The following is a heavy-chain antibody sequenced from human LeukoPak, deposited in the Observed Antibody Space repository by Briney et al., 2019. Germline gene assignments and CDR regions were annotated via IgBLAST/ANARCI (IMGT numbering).Heavy chain of an antibody. Sequence: SETLSLTWTVSGGSISSYYWSWIRQPPGKGLEWIGYIYYSGSTNYNPSLKSRVAISVDTSKNQFSLKLSSVTAADTAVYYCARGSGYSSGWYPFWGQGTLVTVSS. D-gene: IGHD6-19*01. CDR1: GGSISSYY. J-gene: IGHJ4*02. CDR2: IYYSGST. CDR3: ARGSGYSSGWYPF. V-gene: IGHV4-59*01.